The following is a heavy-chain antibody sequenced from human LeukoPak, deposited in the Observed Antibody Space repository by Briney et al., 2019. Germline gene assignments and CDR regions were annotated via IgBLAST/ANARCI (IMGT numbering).Heavy chain of an antibody. CDR1: GYTFTSYG. CDR3: ASLYRDEYSSTCFQH. Sequence: ASVKVSCKASGYTFTSYGISWVRQAPGQGLEWMGWISAYNGNTNYAQKLQGRVTMTTDTSTSTAYMELRSLRSDDTAVYYCASLYRDEYSSTCFQHWGQGTLVTVSS. J-gene: IGHJ1*01. D-gene: IGHD6-6*01. CDR2: ISAYNGNT. V-gene: IGHV1-18*01.